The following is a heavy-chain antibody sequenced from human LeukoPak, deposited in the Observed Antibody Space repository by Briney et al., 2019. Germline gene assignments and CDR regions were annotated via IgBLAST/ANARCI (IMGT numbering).Heavy chain of an antibody. CDR2: ISLTGLT. J-gene: IGHJ4*02. Sequence: PSETLSLTCGVSACSISNTNWWSCVRQPPGQGLEWIGEISLTGLTHYNPSLESRGTVSLDKSKNQLNAALNAETGADTAVYDCSRENGAFSPFGYWGQGTLVTVLS. V-gene: IGHV4-4*02. CDR1: ACSISNTNW. D-gene: IGHD2-8*01. CDR3: SRENGAFSPFGY.